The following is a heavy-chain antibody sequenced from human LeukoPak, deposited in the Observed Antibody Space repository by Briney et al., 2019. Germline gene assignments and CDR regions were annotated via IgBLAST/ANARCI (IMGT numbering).Heavy chain of an antibody. D-gene: IGHD1-1*01. CDR3: ANRNDEFDY. CDR1: GFTFSSYS. V-gene: IGHV3-23*01. Sequence: TGGSLRLSCAASGFTFSSYSMNWVRQAPGKRLEWVSAISGSGGSTYYADSVKGRFTISRDNSKNTLYLQMNSLRAEDTAVYCCANRNDEFDYWGQGTLVTVSS. CDR2: ISGSGGST. J-gene: IGHJ4*02.